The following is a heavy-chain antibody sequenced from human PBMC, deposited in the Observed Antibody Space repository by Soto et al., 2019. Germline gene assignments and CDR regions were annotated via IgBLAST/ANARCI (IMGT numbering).Heavy chain of an antibody. CDR1: GFTFSSYA. Sequence: PGGSLRLSCAASGFTFSSYAMSWVRQAPGKGLEWVSAISGSGGSTYYADSVKGRFTISRDNSKNTLYLQMNSLRAEDTAVYYCARDIEGYCSGVSCYPILYYYYFYMDVWGKGTTVTV. D-gene: IGHD2-15*01. J-gene: IGHJ6*03. CDR3: ARDIEGYCSGVSCYPILYYYYFYMDV. V-gene: IGHV3-23*01. CDR2: ISGSGGST.